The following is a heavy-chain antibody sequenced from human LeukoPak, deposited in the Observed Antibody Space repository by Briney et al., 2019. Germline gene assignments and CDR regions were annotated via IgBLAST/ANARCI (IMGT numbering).Heavy chain of an antibody. V-gene: IGHV3-74*01. CDR2: IGSDASAT. CDR1: GFTFSRYW. Sequence: GGSLRLSCATSGFTFSRYWMQWVRQAPGKGLVWVSRIGSDASATSYADSVKGRFAISRDNAKNTLYLQMNSLSAEDTAVYYCASRDYFDYWGQGTLVTVSS. CDR3: ASRDYFDY. J-gene: IGHJ4*02.